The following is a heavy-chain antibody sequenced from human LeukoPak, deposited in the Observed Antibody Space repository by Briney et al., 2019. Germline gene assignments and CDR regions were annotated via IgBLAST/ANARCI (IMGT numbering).Heavy chain of an antibody. Sequence: GGSLRLSCAASGFIFSSYWMSWVRQAPGKGLEWVADIKQDGSEEYYVESVKGRFTISRDNAKSSLYLQMNSLRAEDTAVYYCARSGDKYYYYDGMDVWGQGTTVTVSS. CDR3: ARSGDKYYYYDGMDV. J-gene: IGHJ6*02. D-gene: IGHD3-3*01. V-gene: IGHV3-7*01. CDR1: GFIFSSYW. CDR2: IKQDGSEE.